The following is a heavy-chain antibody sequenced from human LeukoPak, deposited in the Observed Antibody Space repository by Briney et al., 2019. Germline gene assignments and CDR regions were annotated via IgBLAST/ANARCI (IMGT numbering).Heavy chain of an antibody. Sequence: ASVKVSCKASGGTFSSYAISWVRQAPGQGLEWMGGIIPIFGTANYAQKFQGRVTITADESTSTAYMELSSLRSEDTAVYYCTQSLIAAAGTMAFDIWGQGTMVTVSS. V-gene: IGHV1-69*13. CDR3: TQSLIAAAGTMAFDI. J-gene: IGHJ3*02. CDR1: GGTFSSYA. D-gene: IGHD6-13*01. CDR2: IIPIFGTA.